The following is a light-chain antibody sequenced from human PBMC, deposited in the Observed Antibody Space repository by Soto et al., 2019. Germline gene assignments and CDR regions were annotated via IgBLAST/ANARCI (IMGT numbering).Light chain of an antibody. CDR3: SSYAGNNVVV. J-gene: IGLJ2*01. CDR2: EIN. V-gene: IGLV2-8*01. CDR1: SSDIGNYNF. Sequence: QSVLTQPPSASGSPGQSVTISCTGSSSDIGNYNFVSWYQQHSGKAPKLMIYEINRRPSGVPDRFSGSRSGNTASLTVSGLQAEDEGDYYCSSYAGNNVVVFGGGTKLTVL.